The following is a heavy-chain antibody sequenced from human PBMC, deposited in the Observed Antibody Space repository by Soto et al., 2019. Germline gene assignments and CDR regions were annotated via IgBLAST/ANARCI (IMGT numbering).Heavy chain of an antibody. J-gene: IGHJ6*02. D-gene: IGHD3-3*01. V-gene: IGHV3-23*01. CDR3: AKAINVDDLDV. CDR1: GFTFSNYA. Sequence: GGSLRLSCAASGFTFSNYAMNWVRQAPGKGLEWVASIRGSGGATYYADSVTGRFTISRDSSKNTVYLEMRSLRAEDTAEYYCAKAINVDDLDVWGQGTTVTVSS. CDR2: IRGSGGAT.